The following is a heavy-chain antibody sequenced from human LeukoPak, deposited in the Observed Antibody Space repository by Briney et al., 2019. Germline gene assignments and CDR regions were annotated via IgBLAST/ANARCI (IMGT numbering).Heavy chain of an antibody. D-gene: IGHD3-10*01. CDR2: ISWNSGSI. CDR3: AKDITWRSGSTTFDY. V-gene: IGHV3-9*01. CDR1: GFTFDDYA. Sequence: GRSLRLSCAASGFTFDDYAMHWVRQAPGNGLEWVSGISWNSGSIGYADSVKGRFTISRDNAKNSLYLQMNSLRAEDTALYYCAKDITWRSGSTTFDYWGQGTLVTVSS. J-gene: IGHJ4*02.